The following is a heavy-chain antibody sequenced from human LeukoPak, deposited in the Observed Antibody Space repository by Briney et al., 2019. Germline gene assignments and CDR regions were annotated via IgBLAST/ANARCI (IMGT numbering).Heavy chain of an antibody. Sequence: SETLSLTCAVSGGSISSSNWWSWVRQPPGKGLEWIGEIYHSGSTNYNPSLKSRVTISVDKSKNQFSLKLSSVTAADTAVYYCARDFSAATGHFDYWGQGTLVTVSS. CDR1: GGSISSSNW. J-gene: IGHJ4*02. CDR2: IYHSGST. CDR3: ARDFSAATGHFDY. D-gene: IGHD6-13*01. V-gene: IGHV4-4*02.